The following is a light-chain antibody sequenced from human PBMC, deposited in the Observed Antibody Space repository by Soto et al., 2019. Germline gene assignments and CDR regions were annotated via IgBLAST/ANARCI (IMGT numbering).Light chain of an antibody. V-gene: IGKV3-20*01. J-gene: IGKJ1*01. Sequence: EIVLTQSPGTLSLSPGERATLSCRASQSVSSSYLAWYQQKPGQAPRLLIYGTSSRATAIPDRFSGSGSGTDFTLTISRLEPEDVAVYYCQQYGSSSGTFGQGTKVEIK. CDR1: QSVSSSY. CDR2: GTS. CDR3: QQYGSSSGT.